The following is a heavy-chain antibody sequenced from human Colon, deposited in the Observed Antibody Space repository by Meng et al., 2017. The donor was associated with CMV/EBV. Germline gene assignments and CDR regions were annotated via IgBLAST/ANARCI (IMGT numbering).Heavy chain of an antibody. CDR2: INPITGAA. Sequence: ASVKVSCKASGYIFTGYIIHWVRQAPGLGLEWVGWINPITGAADSAQNFQGRVTITRDTSITTAYMELSRLRSDDTAVYFCARDKGCTTNCDASFYGMDVWGQGTTVTVSS. CDR3: ARDKGCTTNCDASFYGMDV. D-gene: IGHD2-2*01. CDR1: GYIFTGYI. V-gene: IGHV1-2*02. J-gene: IGHJ6*02.